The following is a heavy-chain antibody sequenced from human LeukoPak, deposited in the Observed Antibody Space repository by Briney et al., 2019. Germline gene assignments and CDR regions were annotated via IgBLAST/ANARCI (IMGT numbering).Heavy chain of an antibody. CDR1: GFPFSSYA. V-gene: IGHV3-64D*09. D-gene: IGHD2-15*01. CDR3: VRGYSFGPYGMDV. Sequence: PGGSLRLSCSASGFPFSSYAMHWVRQAPREELEYVSPISNSGGSTYYADSVKGRFTISRDNSKNTLYLQMSSLRAEDTAVYFCVRGYSFGPYGMDVWGQGTTVTVSS. CDR2: ISNSGGST. J-gene: IGHJ6*01.